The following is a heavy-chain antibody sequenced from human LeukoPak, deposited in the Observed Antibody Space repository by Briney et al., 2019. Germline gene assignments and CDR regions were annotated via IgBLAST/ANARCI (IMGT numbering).Heavy chain of an antibody. V-gene: IGHV3-66*01. J-gene: IGHJ4*02. CDR2: IYSGGST. CDR1: GFTVSSNY. Sequence: PGGSLRLSCAASGFTVSSNYMSWVRQAPGKGLEWVSVIYSGGSTYYADSVKGRFTISRDNSKNTLYLQMNSLRAEDTAVYYCARGFRVLRFLEWYVYFDYWGQGTLVTVSS. D-gene: IGHD3-3*01. CDR3: ARGFRVLRFLEWYVYFDY.